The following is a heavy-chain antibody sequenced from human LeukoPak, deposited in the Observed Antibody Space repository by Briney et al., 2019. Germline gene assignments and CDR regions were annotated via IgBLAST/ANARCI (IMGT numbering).Heavy chain of an antibody. V-gene: IGHV1-2*02. Sequence: ASVKVSCKASGYTFTSYYMHWVRQAPGQGLEWMGWINPHTGGTNYAQKFQGRVTMTRDRSTSTVYMELSSLTSEDTAVYYCARGGSGWDAFDIWGQGTMVTVSS. J-gene: IGHJ3*02. CDR3: ARGGSGWDAFDI. CDR1: GYTFTSYY. CDR2: INPHTGGT. D-gene: IGHD6-19*01.